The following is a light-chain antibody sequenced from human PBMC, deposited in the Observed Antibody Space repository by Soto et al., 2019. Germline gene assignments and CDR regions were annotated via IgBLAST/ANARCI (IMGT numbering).Light chain of an antibody. CDR2: EVN. Sequence: QPALTQPASVSGSPGQSITISCTGTSSDVGGYNYVSWYQQQAGKAPKLLIYEVNYRPSGVSDRFSGSKYGTTASLTISGLQAEDEADYYCSSYTTTKNGVFGTGTKVTVL. V-gene: IGLV2-14*01. CDR3: SSYTTTKNGV. J-gene: IGLJ1*01. CDR1: SSDVGGYNY.